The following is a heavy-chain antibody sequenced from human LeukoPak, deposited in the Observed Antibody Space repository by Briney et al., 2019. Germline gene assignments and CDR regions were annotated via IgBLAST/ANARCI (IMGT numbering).Heavy chain of an antibody. J-gene: IGHJ6*03. Sequence: PGGSLRLSCAASGFTFSSYAMSWVRQAPGKGLEWVSAISGSGGSTYYADSVEGRFTISRDNSKNTLYLQMNSLRAEDTAVYYCAKDSAGGWYYYYMDVWGKGTTVTVSS. CDR3: AKDSAGGWYYYYMDV. CDR2: ISGSGGST. CDR1: GFTFSSYA. V-gene: IGHV3-23*01. D-gene: IGHD6-13*01.